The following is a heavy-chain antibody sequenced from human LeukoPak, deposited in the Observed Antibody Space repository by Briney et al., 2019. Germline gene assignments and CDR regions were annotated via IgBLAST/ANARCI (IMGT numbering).Heavy chain of an antibody. J-gene: IGHJ3*02. Sequence: GGSLRLSCVASGFTFSSYSMNWVRQAPGKGLEWVSSITRSSYIYYADSLKGRLTISRDNARNSLYLQMNSLRAEDTAVYYCARGYSNYGYTFDIWGQGTMVTVSS. CDR3: ARGYSNYGYTFDI. CDR2: ITRSSYI. V-gene: IGHV3-21*01. D-gene: IGHD4-11*01. CDR1: GFTFSSYS.